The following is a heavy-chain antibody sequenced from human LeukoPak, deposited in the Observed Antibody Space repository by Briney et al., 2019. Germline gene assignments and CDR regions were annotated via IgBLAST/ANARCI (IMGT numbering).Heavy chain of an antibody. D-gene: IGHD2-15*01. J-gene: IGHJ5*02. CDR3: ARGVGKVVVVVAATYNWFDP. V-gene: IGHV1-3*01. Sequence: ASVNVSCKASGYTFTSYAMHWVRQAPGQRLEWMGWINAGNGNTKYSQKFQGRVTITRDTSASTAYMELSSLRSEDTAVYYCARGVGKVVVVVAATYNWFDPWGQGTLVTVSS. CDR1: GYTFTSYA. CDR2: INAGNGNT.